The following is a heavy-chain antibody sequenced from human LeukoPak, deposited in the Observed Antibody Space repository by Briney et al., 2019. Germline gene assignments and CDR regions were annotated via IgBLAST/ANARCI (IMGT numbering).Heavy chain of an antibody. CDR3: ARESPGGYGGNLPFDY. CDR1: GYTFTSYY. CDR2: INPSGGST. Sequence: ASVKVSCKASGYTFTSYYMHWVRQAPGQGLEWMGIINPSGGSTSYAQKFQGRVTMTRDMSTSTVYMELSSLRSEDTAVYYCARESPGGYGGNLPFDYWGQGTLVTVSS. J-gene: IGHJ4*02. V-gene: IGHV1-46*01. D-gene: IGHD4-23*01.